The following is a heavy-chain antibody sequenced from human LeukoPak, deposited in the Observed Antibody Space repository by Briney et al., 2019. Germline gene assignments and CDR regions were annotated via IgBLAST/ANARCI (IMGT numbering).Heavy chain of an antibody. J-gene: IGHJ4*02. CDR1: GYTFTSYY. Sequence: ASVKVSCKASGYTFTSYYMHWVRQAPGQGLEWMGIINPSGGSTSYAQKFQGRVTVTRDTSTSTVYMELSSLRSDDTAVYYCASCTYGGENLVPFWGQGTLVTVSS. V-gene: IGHV1-46*01. CDR3: ASCTYGGENLVPF. D-gene: IGHD2-8*01. CDR2: INPSGGST.